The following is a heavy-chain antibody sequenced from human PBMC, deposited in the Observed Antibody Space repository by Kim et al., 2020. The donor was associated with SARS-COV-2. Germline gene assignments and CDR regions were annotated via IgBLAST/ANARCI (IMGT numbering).Heavy chain of an antibody. V-gene: IGHV3-48*03. CDR2: ISSSGSTI. CDR1: GFTFSSYE. J-gene: IGHJ4*02. D-gene: IGHD3-22*01. CDR3: ARASNSGYYYDSSGYSNPQFDY. Sequence: GGSLRLSCAASGFTFSSYEMNWVRQAPGKGLEWVSYISSSGSTIYYADSVKGRFTISRDNAKNSLYLQMNSLRAEDTAVYYCARASNSGYYYDSSGYSNPQFDYWGQGTLVTVSA.